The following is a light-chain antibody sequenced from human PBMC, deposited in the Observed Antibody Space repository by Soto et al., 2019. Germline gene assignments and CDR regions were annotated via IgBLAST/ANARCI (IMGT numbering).Light chain of an antibody. Sequence: QSVLTQPPSVCGAPVHRVTISCSGSSSNIGAGYDVHWYQQLPGTAPKLLIYGNSNRPSGVRDRFSGSKSGTSASLAITGIHAEDEAYYYCQSYDSSLSGWVFGGGTKLTVL. CDR2: GNS. CDR3: QSYDSSLSGWV. CDR1: SSNIGAGYD. J-gene: IGLJ3*02. V-gene: IGLV1-40*01.